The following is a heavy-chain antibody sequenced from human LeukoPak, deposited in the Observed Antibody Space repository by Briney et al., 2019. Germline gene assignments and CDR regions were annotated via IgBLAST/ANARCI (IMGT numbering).Heavy chain of an antibody. CDR3: ARDHCSGGSCYTFDY. J-gene: IGHJ4*02. Sequence: GASVKVSCKASGGTFSSYAISWVRQAPGQGLEWMGRIIPIFGTANYAQKFQGRVTITTDESTGTAYMELSSLRSEDTAVYYCARDHCSGGSCYTFDYWGQGTLVTVSS. V-gene: IGHV1-69*05. CDR1: GGTFSSYA. D-gene: IGHD2-15*01. CDR2: IIPIFGTA.